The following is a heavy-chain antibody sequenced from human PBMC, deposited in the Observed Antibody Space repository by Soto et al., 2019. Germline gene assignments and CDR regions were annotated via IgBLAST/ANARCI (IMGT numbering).Heavy chain of an antibody. CDR2: ISYDGSNK. J-gene: IGHJ6*02. CDR1: GFTFNNYG. V-gene: IGHV3-30*18. Sequence: QVQLVESGGGVVQPGTSLRLSCAASGFTFNNYGIHWVRQAPGKGLEWVAVISYDGSNKYYADSVKGRFTISRDNSKNTLYLQMNSLRAEDTDVYYCAKDLKPFYYYYVMDVWGQGTTVTVSS. CDR3: AKDLKPFYYYYVMDV.